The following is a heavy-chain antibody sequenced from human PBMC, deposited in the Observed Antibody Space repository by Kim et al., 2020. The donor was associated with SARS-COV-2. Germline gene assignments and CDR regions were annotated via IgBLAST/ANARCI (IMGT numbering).Heavy chain of an antibody. D-gene: IGHD5-12*01. V-gene: IGHV4-38-2*02. Sequence: SETLSLTCTVSGYSISSGYYWGWIRQPPGKGLEWIGSIYHSGSTYYNPSLKSRVTISVDTSKNQFSLKLSSVTAADTAVYYCARDWVEMATIFNYWGQGTLVTVSS. CDR1: GYSISSGYY. J-gene: IGHJ4*02. CDR2: IYHSGST. CDR3: ARDWVEMATIFNY.